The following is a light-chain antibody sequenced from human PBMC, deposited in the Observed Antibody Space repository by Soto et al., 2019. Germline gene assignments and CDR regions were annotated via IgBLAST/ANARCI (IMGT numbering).Light chain of an antibody. CDR3: QQYDNLSWT. Sequence: DIQMTQSPSSLSASVGDRVTITCQASQDISNYLNWYQQKPGKAPKLLIYDASNLETGVPSRFSGSGSGTDFTFTINSLEAENNATYYCQQYDNLSWTFGQGTKVDIK. CDR1: QDISNY. J-gene: IGKJ1*01. V-gene: IGKV1-33*01. CDR2: DAS.